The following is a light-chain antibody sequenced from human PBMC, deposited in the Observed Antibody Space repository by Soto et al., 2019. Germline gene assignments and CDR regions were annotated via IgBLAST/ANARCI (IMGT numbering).Light chain of an antibody. CDR1: QSVDSRY. CDR3: QQYGNSPRYS. J-gene: IGKJ2*03. V-gene: IGKV3-20*01. Sequence: EIVLTQSPDTLSLSPGERATLSCRASQSVDSRYLAWYQQKPGQAPRLVIHAVSRRATGIPDRFSGSGSGTDFTLTISRLGPEDFADYYCQQYGNSPRYSFGQGTKLQIK. CDR2: AVS.